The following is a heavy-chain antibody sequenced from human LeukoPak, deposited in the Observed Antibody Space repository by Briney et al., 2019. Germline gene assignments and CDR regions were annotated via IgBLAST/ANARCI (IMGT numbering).Heavy chain of an antibody. J-gene: IGHJ4*02. CDR3: ARALWFGELSSFDY. V-gene: IGHV4-4*07. Sequence: SETLSLTCTVPGGSISSYYWSWIRQPAGKGLEWIGRIYTSGSTNYNPSLKSRVTMSVDTSKNQFSLKLSSVTAADTAVYYCARALWFGELSSFDYWGQGTLVTVSS. D-gene: IGHD3-10*01. CDR2: IYTSGST. CDR1: GGSISSYY.